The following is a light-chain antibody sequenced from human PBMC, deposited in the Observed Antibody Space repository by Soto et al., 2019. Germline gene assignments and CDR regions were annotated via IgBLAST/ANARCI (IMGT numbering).Light chain of an antibody. J-gene: IGKJ1*01. V-gene: IGKV1-5*01. Sequence: IHVTHSPYTVSASIRDRVTISCGASQSISRWLAWHQQKPGKAPKLLIYAASTLQSGVPSRFSGSGSGTQFTLTISSLQPEDFAAYYCQQFNVYPRTFGEGTKVDIK. CDR2: AAS. CDR3: QQFNVYPRT. CDR1: QSISRW.